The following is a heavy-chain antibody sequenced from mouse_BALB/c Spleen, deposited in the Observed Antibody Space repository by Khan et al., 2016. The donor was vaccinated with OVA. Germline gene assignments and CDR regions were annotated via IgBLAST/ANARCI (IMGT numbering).Heavy chain of an antibody. CDR3: ARGGYGAFAY. V-gene: IGHV5-4*02. CDR1: GFTFSDYY. D-gene: IGHD2-14*01. Sequence: EVELVESGGGLVKPGGSLKLSCAASGFTFSDYYMYWVRQTPEKRLEWVATISDGGSYTSYSDSVKGRFTISRDNAKNNLDLQMSSLQSEDTAMYYCARGGYGAFAYWGQGTLVTVSA. CDR2: ISDGGSYT. J-gene: IGHJ3*01.